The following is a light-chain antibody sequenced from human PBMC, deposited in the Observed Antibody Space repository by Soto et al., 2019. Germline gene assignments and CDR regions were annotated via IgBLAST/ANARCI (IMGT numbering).Light chain of an antibody. CDR2: WAS. CDR3: QQYYTTPFT. CDR1: QSVLHSSNNKNY. Sequence: DIVMTQSPDSLAVSLGERATINCKSSQSVLHSSNNKNYLAWYQQKVGQPPKQLIHWASTRESGVPDRLSGSGSGTDFNLTISSLQTEDVAVYYCQQYYTTPFTFGPGTAVDIK. V-gene: IGKV4-1*01. J-gene: IGKJ3*01.